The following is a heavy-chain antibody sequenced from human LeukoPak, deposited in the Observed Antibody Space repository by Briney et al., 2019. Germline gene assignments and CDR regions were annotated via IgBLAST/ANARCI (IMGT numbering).Heavy chain of an antibody. D-gene: IGHD1-26*01. CDR3: ARYGFVVGATDSFDM. V-gene: IGHV3-21*01. Sequence: GGSLRLSCAASGFTFSSYSMNWVRQAPGKGLEWVSSITSSSSYIYYADSVKGRFTISRDNAKNSLYLQMNSLRAEDTAVYYCARYGFVVGATDSFDMWGQGTTVTVSS. CDR1: GFTFSSYS. J-gene: IGHJ3*02. CDR2: ITSSSSYI.